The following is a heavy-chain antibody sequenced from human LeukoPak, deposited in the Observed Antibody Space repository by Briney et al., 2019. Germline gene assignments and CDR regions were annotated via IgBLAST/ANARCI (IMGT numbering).Heavy chain of an antibody. CDR2: IYYGGST. Sequence: SETLSLTCTVSGGSISSYYWSWIRQPPGKGLEWIGYIYYGGSTNYNPSLKSRVTISVDTSKNQFSLKLSSVTAADTAVYYCARVSRFPNTYYYDSWGQGALVTVSS. J-gene: IGHJ4*02. D-gene: IGHD2-21*01. CDR1: GGSISSYY. CDR3: ARVSRFPNTYYYDS. V-gene: IGHV4-59*01.